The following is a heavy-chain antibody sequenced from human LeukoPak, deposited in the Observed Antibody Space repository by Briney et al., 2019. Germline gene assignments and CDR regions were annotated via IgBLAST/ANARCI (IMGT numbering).Heavy chain of an antibody. CDR1: GGSINSRSYY. CDR2: IYYSGST. V-gene: IGHV4-39*01. CDR3: AFRRDGYKGGNWFDP. J-gene: IGHJ5*02. D-gene: IGHD5-24*01. Sequence: SETLSLTCTVSGGSINSRSYYRGWIRQPPGKGLEWIGSIYYSGSTYHNPSLKSRVTISVGTSKNQLSLKLSSVTAADTAVYYCAFRRDGYKGGNWFDPWGQGTLVTVSS.